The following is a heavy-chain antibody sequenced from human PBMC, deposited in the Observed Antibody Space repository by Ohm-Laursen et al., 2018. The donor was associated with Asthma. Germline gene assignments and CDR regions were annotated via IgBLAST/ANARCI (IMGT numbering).Heavy chain of an antibody. Sequence: SLRLSCTASGFTFSSYGMHWVRQAPGKGLEWVAVISYDGSNKYYADSVKGRFTISRDNSKNTLYLQMNSLRAEDTAVYYCAKDLLNGCGGGSCFSGYYYYGMDVWGQGTTVTVSS. V-gene: IGHV3-30*18. J-gene: IGHJ6*02. D-gene: IGHD2-15*01. CDR1: GFTFSSYG. CDR3: AKDLLNGCGGGSCFSGYYYYGMDV. CDR2: ISYDGSNK.